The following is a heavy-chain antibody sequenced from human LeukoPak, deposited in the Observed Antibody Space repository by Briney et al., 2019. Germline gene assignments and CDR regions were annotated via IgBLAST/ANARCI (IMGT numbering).Heavy chain of an antibody. D-gene: IGHD2-21*01. V-gene: IGHV3-15*07. CDR1: GFTFSTFW. CDR2: IKPKTDGETT. CDR3: ITPLPYSAQ. Sequence: GGSLRLSCAASGFTFSTFWMHWVRQAPGKGLVWVGRIKPKTDGETTEYAAPVKGRFSISRDDSRNMLYLQMNSLKTEDTAVYYCITPLPYSAQGGQGTLVTVSS. J-gene: IGHJ4*02.